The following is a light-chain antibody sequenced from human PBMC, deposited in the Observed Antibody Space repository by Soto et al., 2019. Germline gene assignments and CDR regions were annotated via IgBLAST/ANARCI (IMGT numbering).Light chain of an antibody. J-gene: IGKJ4*01. CDR1: QGISTY. V-gene: IGKV1-39*01. CDR2: AAS. Sequence: DIQMTQSPSSLSESAGDRVTITCRASQGISTYLNWYQQKPGKAPKLLIYAASSLQSGVPSRFSGSGSETDFTLTISSLQPEDFATYYCQQSYSTPLTFGGGTKVDIK. CDR3: QQSYSTPLT.